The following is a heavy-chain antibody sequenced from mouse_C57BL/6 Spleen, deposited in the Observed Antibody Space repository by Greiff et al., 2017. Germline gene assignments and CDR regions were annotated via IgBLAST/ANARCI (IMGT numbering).Heavy chain of an antibody. D-gene: IGHD2-1*01. Sequence: VQLKQSGPGLVKPSQSLSLTCSVTGYSITSGYYWNWIRQFPGNKLEWMGYISYDGSNNYNPSLKNRISITRDTSKNQFFLKLNSVTTADTATYYCARDLIYYGNYVGYWYFDVWGTGTTVTVSS. J-gene: IGHJ1*03. CDR2: ISYDGSN. V-gene: IGHV3-6*01. CDR3: ARDLIYYGNYVGYWYFDV. CDR1: GYSITSGYY.